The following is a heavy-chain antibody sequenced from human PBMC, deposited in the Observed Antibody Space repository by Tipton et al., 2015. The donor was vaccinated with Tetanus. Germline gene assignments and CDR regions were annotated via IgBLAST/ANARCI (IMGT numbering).Heavy chain of an antibody. CDR3: ARGDYYGSGTYDV. Sequence: TLSLTCAVSGALLSTGGYSWGWIRQPPGQGLEWIGEINYDGSTNYSPSLKSRVTLSLDTTKKQVSLKLSSVTAADTAVYYCARGDYYGSGTYDVWGQGTTVTVPS. V-gene: IGHV4-30-2*01. J-gene: IGHJ6*02. CDR2: INYDGST. D-gene: IGHD3-10*01. CDR1: GALLSTGGYS.